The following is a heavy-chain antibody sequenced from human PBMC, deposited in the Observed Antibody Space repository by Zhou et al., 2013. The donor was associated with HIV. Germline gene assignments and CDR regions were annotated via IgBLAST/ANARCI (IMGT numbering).Heavy chain of an antibody. J-gene: IGHJ5*02. CDR1: GYSISSGYY. V-gene: IGHV4-38-2*01. CDR3: ARAPSVVVDATWGNWFDP. D-gene: IGHD2-8*02. CDR2: IYHSGNT. Sequence: QVQLQESGPGLVKPSETLSLTCVVSGYSISSGYYWGWLRQPPGKGPEWIATIYHSGNTYYNPSLKSRVTISVDTSKNQFSLSLSSVTAADAAVYYCARAPSVVVDATWGNWFDPWGQGILVTVSS.